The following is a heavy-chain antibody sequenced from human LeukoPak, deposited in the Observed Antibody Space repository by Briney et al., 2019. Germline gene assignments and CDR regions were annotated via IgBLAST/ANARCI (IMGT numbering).Heavy chain of an antibody. D-gene: IGHD1-20*01. Sequence: TAGGSLRLSCAASGFTFTNAWMNWFGQAPGKGRNWFGRIKSKADGETIDYAAPVKGRFTFSRDDSKNMLYLQMNSLKSEDTAVYYCSTLTSRGLSDSWGQGTLVTVSS. V-gene: IGHV3-15*07. J-gene: IGHJ4*02. CDR1: GFTFTNAW. CDR2: IKSKADGETI. CDR3: STLTSRGLSDS.